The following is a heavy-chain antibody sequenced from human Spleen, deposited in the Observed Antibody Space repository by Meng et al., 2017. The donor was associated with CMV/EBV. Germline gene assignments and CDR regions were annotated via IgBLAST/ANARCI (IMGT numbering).Heavy chain of an antibody. CDR1: GGSFSGYY. D-gene: IGHD1-14*01. J-gene: IGHJ4*02. CDR2: INHSGST. CDR3: ARRKGYDLNPFDY. V-gene: IGHV4-34*01. Sequence: VQLQQWGAGLLNPSETLSLTCAVYGGSFSGYYWSWIRQPPGKGLEWIGEINHSGSTNYNPSLKSRVTISVDTSKNQFSLKLSSVTAADTAVYYCARRKGYDLNPFDYWGQGTLVTVSS.